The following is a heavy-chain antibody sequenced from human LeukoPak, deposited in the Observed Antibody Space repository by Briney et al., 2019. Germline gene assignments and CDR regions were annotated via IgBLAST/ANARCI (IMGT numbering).Heavy chain of an antibody. V-gene: IGHV3-23*01. J-gene: IGHJ6*02. CDR2: ISGRGGST. Sequence: GGSLRLSCAASGFTFNTYAMSWVRQAPGKGPEWVSGISGRGGSTYYADSVKGRFTISRDNSKNTLSLQMNSLRAEDTAVYYCARDRGEGVVLITYYYYGLDVWGQGTTVTVSS. CDR1: GFTFNTYA. D-gene: IGHD3-22*01. CDR3: ARDRGEGVVLITYYYYGLDV.